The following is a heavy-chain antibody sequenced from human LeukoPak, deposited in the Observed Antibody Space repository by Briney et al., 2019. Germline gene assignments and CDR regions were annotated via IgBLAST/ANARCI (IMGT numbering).Heavy chain of an antibody. J-gene: IGHJ4*02. CDR1: GGTFSSYA. D-gene: IGHD3-3*01. CDR2: IIPIFGTA. CDR3: ARDTYYDSWSGFYTSYYFDY. V-gene: IGHV1-69*13. Sequence: SVKVSCKASGGTFSSYAISWVRQAPGQGLEWMGGIIPIFGTANYAQKFQGRVTITADESTSTAYMEVRSLRSDDTAVYYCARDTYYDSWSGFYTSYYFDYWGQGTLVTVSS.